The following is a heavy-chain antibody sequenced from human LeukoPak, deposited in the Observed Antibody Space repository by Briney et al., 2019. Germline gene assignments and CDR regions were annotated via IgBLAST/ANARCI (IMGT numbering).Heavy chain of an antibody. Sequence: SETLSLTCAVYGGSFSGYYWSWIRQPPGKGLEWIGEINHSGSTNYNPSLKSRVTISVDTSKNQFSLKLSSVTAADTAVYYCARAYTYYYDSSGYYYWGQGTLVTVSS. CDR2: INHSGST. CDR3: ARAYTYYYDSSGYYY. V-gene: IGHV4-34*01. D-gene: IGHD3-22*01. J-gene: IGHJ4*02. CDR1: GGSFSGYY.